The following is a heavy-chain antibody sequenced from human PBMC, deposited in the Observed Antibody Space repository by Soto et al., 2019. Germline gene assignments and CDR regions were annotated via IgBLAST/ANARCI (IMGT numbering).Heavy chain of an antibody. V-gene: IGHV4-59*01. CDR3: ARYALATIDY. D-gene: IGHD5-12*01. CDR2: IYYSGST. J-gene: IGHJ4*02. CDR1: GGSISNYY. Sequence: PSETLSLTCTVSGGSISNYYWSWIRQPPGKGLEWVGYIYYSGSTNYYPSLKSRVTISVDTSKNQISLKVSSVTAADTAVYYCARYALATIDYWGQGTLVTVSS.